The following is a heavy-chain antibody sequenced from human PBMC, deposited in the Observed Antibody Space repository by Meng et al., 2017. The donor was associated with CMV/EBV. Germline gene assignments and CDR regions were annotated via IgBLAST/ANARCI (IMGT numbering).Heavy chain of an antibody. CDR1: GFTFSDYW. D-gene: IGHD1-14*01. J-gene: IGHJ5*01. V-gene: IGHV3-74*03. CDR3: VRDLVGNRDS. Sequence: VELGEPGGGLVRTGGSLVFSCADSGFTFSDYWMNWVRQAPGEGPVWVSRIDTDGTVTSYAESVRGRFTISRDNSKNTLYLQMNDLRAGDSGVYYCVRDLVGNRDSWGHGTLVTVSS. CDR2: IDTDGTVT.